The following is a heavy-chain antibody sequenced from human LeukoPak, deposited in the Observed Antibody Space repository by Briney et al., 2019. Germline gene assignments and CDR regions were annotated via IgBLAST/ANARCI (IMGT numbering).Heavy chain of an antibody. D-gene: IGHD2-2*01. CDR2: ISGSGGST. CDR1: GFTFSSYS. V-gene: IGHV3-23*01. CDR3: AREQGSTGYFEY. J-gene: IGHJ4*02. Sequence: GGSLRLSCAASGFTFSSYSMNWVRQAPGKGLEWVSAISGSGGSTYYADSVKGRFTISRDNSKNTLYLQMNSLRAEDTAVYYCAREQGSTGYFEYWGQGTLVTVSS.